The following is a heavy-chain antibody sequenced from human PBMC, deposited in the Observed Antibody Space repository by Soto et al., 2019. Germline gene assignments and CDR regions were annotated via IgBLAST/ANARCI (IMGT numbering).Heavy chain of an antibody. CDR3: ARGRGSTRYYYYGMDV. J-gene: IGHJ6*02. CDR1: GGSFSGYY. CDR2: INHSGST. Sequence: PSETLSLTCAVYGGSFSGYYWSWIRQPPGKGLEWIGEINHSGSTNYNPSLKSRVTISVDTSKNQFSLKLSSVTAADTAVYYCARGRGSTRYYYYGMDVWGQGTTVSASS. V-gene: IGHV4-34*01. D-gene: IGHD2-2*01.